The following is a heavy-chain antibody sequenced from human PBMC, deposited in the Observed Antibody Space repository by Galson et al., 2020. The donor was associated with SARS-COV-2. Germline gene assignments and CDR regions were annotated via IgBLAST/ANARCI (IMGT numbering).Heavy chain of an antibody. CDR3: AGWYIRF. J-gene: IGHJ4*02. Sequence: GGSLRLSCAASGFTFSTPYMTWVRQAPGTGLEWLSYIGGSSDVIKYADSVKGRFTISRDNAKNLLYLQMNSLRDEDTAVYYCAGWYIRFWGQGTLVTVSS. V-gene: IGHV3-48*02. D-gene: IGHD6-19*01. CDR2: IGGSSDVI. CDR1: GFTFSTPY.